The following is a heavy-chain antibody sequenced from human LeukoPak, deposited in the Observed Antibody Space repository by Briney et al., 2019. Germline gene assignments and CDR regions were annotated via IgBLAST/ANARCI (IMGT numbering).Heavy chain of an antibody. V-gene: IGHV3-23*01. CDR2: ISGSAHKI. CDR1: GITFSNYA. Sequence: GGSLRLSCVASGITFSNYAVSWVRQAPEKGLDWVSVISGSAHKIRYADSVKGRFTISRDDAKNTVDLQMNSLRGEDTAVYYCVRGRGSYGWFDPWGQGTLVTVSS. D-gene: IGHD3-10*01. J-gene: IGHJ5*02. CDR3: VRGRGSYGWFDP.